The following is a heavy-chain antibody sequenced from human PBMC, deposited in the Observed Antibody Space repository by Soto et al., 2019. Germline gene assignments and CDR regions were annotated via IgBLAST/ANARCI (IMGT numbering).Heavy chain of an antibody. CDR1: GYTFTSYA. CDR2: INAGNGNT. CDR3: ARDVGYGLIYF. D-gene: IGHD4-17*01. Sequence: ATVKVYCKASGYTFTSYAMHWVRQAPEQRLEWMGWINAGNGNTKYSQKFQGRVTITRDTSASTAYMELSSLRSDDTAVYFGARDVGYGLIYFWAQRTPVTVSS. J-gene: IGHJ4*02. V-gene: IGHV1-3*01.